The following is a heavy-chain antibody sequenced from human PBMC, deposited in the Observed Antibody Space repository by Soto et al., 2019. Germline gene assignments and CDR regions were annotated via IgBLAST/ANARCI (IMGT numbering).Heavy chain of an antibody. Sequence: QVQLQQWGAGLLKPSETLSLTCAVYGGSFSGYYWSWIRQPPGKGLEWIGEINHSGSTNYNPSLKSRVTISVDTSKNQFSLKLSSVTAADTAVYYCARGSERRDGYNYVYYFDYWGQGTLVTVSS. CDR3: ARGSERRDGYNYVYYFDY. CDR2: INHSGST. D-gene: IGHD5-12*01. CDR1: GGSFSGYY. V-gene: IGHV4-34*01. J-gene: IGHJ4*02.